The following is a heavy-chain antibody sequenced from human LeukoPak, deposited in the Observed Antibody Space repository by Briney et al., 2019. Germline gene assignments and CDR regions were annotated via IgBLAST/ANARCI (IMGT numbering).Heavy chain of an antibody. Sequence: SQTPSLTCAISGGSVSSSSAAWNWMRQSPSRGLEWVGRTYYRSKWYYEYAVSVKSRITINADTSKNQFSLLLNSVTPEDTAVYCCARGGIYFYDWGQGTLVTVSS. V-gene: IGHV6-1*01. CDR1: GGSVSSSSAA. CDR2: TYYRSKWYY. CDR3: ARGGIYFYD. J-gene: IGHJ4*02.